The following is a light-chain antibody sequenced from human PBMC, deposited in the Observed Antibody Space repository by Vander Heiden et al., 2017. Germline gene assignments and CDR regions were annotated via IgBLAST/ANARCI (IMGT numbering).Light chain of an antibody. CDR1: QSVLYSSNNKNF. J-gene: IGKJ1*01. CDR2: WAS. Sequence: IVMTQSPCSLAVSLGERATINCKSRQSVLYSSNNKNFLGWYQQKAGQPPKLLIYWASTRESGVPDRFSGSGSGTDFTLTISSLQAEDVAVYYCQQYYSTPRTFGQGTKVEIK. V-gene: IGKV4-1*01. CDR3: QQYYSTPRT.